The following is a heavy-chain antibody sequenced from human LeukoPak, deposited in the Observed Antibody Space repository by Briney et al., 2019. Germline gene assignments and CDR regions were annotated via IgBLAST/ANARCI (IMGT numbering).Heavy chain of an antibody. V-gene: IGHV3-30*02. J-gene: IGHJ5*02. CDR1: GFTFSSYG. CDR2: IRYDGSNK. Sequence: TGGSLRLSCAASGFTFSSYGMHWVRQAPGKGLEWVAFIRYDGSNKYYADSVKGRFTISRDNSKNTLYLQMNSLRAEDTAVYYCAKDPRPPLPVVVITTYWGDSWFDPWGQGTLVTVSS. CDR3: AKDPRPPLPVVVITTYWGDSWFDP. D-gene: IGHD3-22*01.